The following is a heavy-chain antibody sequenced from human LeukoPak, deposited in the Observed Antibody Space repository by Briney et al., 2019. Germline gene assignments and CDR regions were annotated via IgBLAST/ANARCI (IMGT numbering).Heavy chain of an antibody. CDR1: GFTFSSYA. J-gene: IGHJ4*02. D-gene: IGHD5-18*01. Sequence: GGSLRLSCAASGFTFSSYALSWVRQAAGKGLECVSTISGSGDSTYYADSVKGRFTISRDNSKNTLYLQMNNLRVEDTAVFYCANTGQGYTYGFDYWGQGTLVTVSP. CDR2: ISGSGDST. CDR3: ANTGQGYTYGFDY. V-gene: IGHV3-23*01.